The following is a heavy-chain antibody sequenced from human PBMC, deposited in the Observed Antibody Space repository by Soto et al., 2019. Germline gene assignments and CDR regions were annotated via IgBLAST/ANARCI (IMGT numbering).Heavy chain of an antibody. J-gene: IGHJ5*02. CDR3: AREIVTAGGNNYFDP. Sequence: QVQLQESGPRLVKPSESLSLTCGVSGGTVASSHWWSWVRQSPGRGLEWIGNVYHTGDTNFNPSLQSRVTFSLDKSNKQFSLRLTSVTAADTAVYFCAREIVTAGGNNYFDPWGPGTLVTVSS. V-gene: IGHV4-4*02. D-gene: IGHD2-21*02. CDR1: GGTVASSHW. CDR2: VYHTGDT.